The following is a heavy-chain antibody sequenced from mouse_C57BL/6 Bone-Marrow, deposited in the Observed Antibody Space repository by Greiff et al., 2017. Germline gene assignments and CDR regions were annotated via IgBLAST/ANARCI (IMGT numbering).Heavy chain of an antibody. CDR3: ASRYYDGCSNPPWFAY. V-gene: IGHV5-9*01. D-gene: IGHD1-1*01. CDR2: ISGGGGNT. CDR1: GFTFSSYT. Sequence: EVHLVESGGGLVKPGGSLKLSCAASGFTFSSYTMSWVSQTPEKRLEWVATISGGGGNTYYPDSVKGRFTIASDNANISGYLQMSRLRSEATALYYCASRYYDGCSNPPWFAYWGQGTLVTVSA. J-gene: IGHJ3*01.